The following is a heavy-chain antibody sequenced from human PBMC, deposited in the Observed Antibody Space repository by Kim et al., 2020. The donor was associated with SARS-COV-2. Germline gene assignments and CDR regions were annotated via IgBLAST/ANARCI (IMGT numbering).Heavy chain of an antibody. D-gene: IGHD2-2*01. V-gene: IGHV1-2*02. J-gene: IGHJ3*02. CDR1: GYTFTGYY. Sequence: ASVKVSCKASGYTFTGYYMHWVRQAPGQGLEWMGWINPNSGGTNYAQKFQGRVTMTRDTSISTAYMELSRLRSDDTAVYYCARFVVVEEVFAFDIWGQGTMVTVSS. CDR3: ARFVVVEEVFAFDI. CDR2: INPNSGGT.